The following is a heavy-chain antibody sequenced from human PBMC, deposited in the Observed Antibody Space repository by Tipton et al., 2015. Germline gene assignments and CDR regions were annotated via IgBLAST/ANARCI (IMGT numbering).Heavy chain of an antibody. CDR3: TRGAGNIVMVTGSWYFDL. J-gene: IGHJ2*01. CDR1: GDPINSSHNY. CDR2: SYDGEST. Sequence: PGLVKPSETLSLTCTVSGDPINSSHNYWGWVRQPLGKGLEWIGSSYDGESTFYNPSLQSRVTISVDASKNQFFLRLPSVTAADSAVYFCTRGAGNIVMVTGSWYFDLWGRGALVTVSS. V-gene: IGHV4-39*01. D-gene: IGHD2-21*02.